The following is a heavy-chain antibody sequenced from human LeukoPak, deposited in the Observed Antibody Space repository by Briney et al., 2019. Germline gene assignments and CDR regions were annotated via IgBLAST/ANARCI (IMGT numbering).Heavy chain of an antibody. D-gene: IGHD6-19*01. CDR2: IKSDGSST. V-gene: IGHV3-74*01. CDR3: ARDGFGSGWDFDY. CDR1: GFTFSSSW. Sequence: GGSLRLSCAASGFTFSSSWMHWVRQAPGKGLVWVSRIKSDGSSTRYADSVKGRFTISRDNAKNTLYLEINSLRAEDTAVYYCARDGFGSGWDFDYWGQGTLVTVSS. J-gene: IGHJ4*02.